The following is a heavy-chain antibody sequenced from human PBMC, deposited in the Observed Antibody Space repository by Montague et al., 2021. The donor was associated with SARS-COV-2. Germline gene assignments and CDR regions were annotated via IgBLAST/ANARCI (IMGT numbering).Heavy chain of an antibody. CDR2: ISYHGNT. V-gene: IGHV4-39*01. J-gene: IGHJ4*02. D-gene: IGHD3-22*01. CDR3: ARRLDYWDSSGQRRHFDC. Sequence: SETLSLTCIVSGDSISSSSYDWGWIRRPPGKGLEWIGHISYHGNTNYNPSLKSRVTISIDTSRNQFSLKVSSVTATDTAIYYCARRLDYWDSSGQRRHFDCWGQGTLVTVSS. CDR1: GDSISSSSYD.